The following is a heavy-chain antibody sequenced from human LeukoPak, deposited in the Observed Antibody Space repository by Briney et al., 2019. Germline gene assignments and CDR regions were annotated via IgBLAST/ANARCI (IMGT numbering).Heavy chain of an antibody. CDR3: AKVLFGDYGSYFDS. V-gene: IGHV3-30-3*01. CDR1: GFTFSSYA. J-gene: IGHJ4*02. CDR2: ISNDGRNH. D-gene: IGHD4-17*01. Sequence: GGSLRLSCAASGFTFSSYAMHWVRQAPGKGVEWVGVISNDGRNHYYGDSVRGRFTISRDNSNNTLYLQMDSLRAEDTAFYYCAKVLFGDYGSYFDSWGPGTLVTVSS.